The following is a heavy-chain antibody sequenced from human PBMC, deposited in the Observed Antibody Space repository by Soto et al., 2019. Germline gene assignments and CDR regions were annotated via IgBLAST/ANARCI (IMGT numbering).Heavy chain of an antibody. Sequence: QITLNESGPTQVKPRQTLTLTCTFSGVSLTNSGVGVGWIPQSPGKAPEGRALIYWDDDKRYSPSLKSRLTITKDTSKNQVVLTMADLDTADTATYYCAHRVLRTVFGLVTTTAIYFDFWGQGTPVAVSS. CDR1: GVSLTNSGVG. CDR3: AHRVLRTVFGLVTTTAIYFDF. V-gene: IGHV2-5*02. D-gene: IGHD3-3*01. CDR2: IYWDDDK. J-gene: IGHJ4*02.